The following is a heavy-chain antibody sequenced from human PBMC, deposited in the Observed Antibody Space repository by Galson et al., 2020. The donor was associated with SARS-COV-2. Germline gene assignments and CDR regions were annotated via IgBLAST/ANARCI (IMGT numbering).Heavy chain of an antibody. CDR3: ARVLGGYGYGNWFDP. D-gene: IGHD5-18*01. CDR2: IYYSGST. Sequence: SETLSLTCTVSGGSISSSSYYWGWIRQPPGKGLEWIGSIYYSGSTYYNPSLKSRVTISVDTSKNQFSLKLSSVTAADTAVYYCARVLGGYGYGNWFDPWGQGTLVTVSS. V-gene: IGHV4-39*07. J-gene: IGHJ5*02. CDR1: GGSISSSSYY.